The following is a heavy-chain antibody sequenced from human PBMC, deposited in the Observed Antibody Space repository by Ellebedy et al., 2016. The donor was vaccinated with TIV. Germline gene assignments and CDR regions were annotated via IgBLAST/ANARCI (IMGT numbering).Heavy chain of an antibody. V-gene: IGHV3-33*01. Sequence: GGSLRLSXAASGFTFSSYGMHWVRQAPGKGLEWVAVIWYDGSNKYYADSVKGRFTISRDNSKNTLYLQMNSLRAEDTAVYYCARGGDGATDSLYGMDVWGQGTTVTVSS. D-gene: IGHD4/OR15-4a*01. CDR1: GFTFSSYG. J-gene: IGHJ6*02. CDR3: ARGGDGATDSLYGMDV. CDR2: IWYDGSNK.